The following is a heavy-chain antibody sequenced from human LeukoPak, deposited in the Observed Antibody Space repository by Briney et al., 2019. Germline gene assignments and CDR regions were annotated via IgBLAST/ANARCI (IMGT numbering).Heavy chain of an antibody. D-gene: IGHD3-22*01. CDR2: IYYTGST. V-gene: IGHV4-38-2*02. Sequence: SETLSLTCIVSGYSISSPFYWGWIRQSPGKGLQWIGSIYYTGSTYYNPSLKSRVTISVDTSKNHFSLKLSSVTAADTAMYYCARHQYYDSRGSHYYSYYYMDVWGKGTTVTVSS. CDR3: ARHQYYDSRGSHYYSYYYMDV. CDR1: GYSISSPFY. J-gene: IGHJ6*03.